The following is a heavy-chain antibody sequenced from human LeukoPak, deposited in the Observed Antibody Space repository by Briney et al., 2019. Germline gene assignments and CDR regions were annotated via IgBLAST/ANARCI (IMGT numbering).Heavy chain of an antibody. V-gene: IGHV1-8*01. J-gene: IGHJ5*02. Sequence: AASVKVSCKASGYTFTSYDINWVRQAPGQGLEWMGWMNPNSGNTGYAQKFQGRVTMTRNTSISTAYMELSSLRSEDTAVYYCARGVTIFGVVISHWFDPWGQGTLVTVSS. CDR3: ARGVTIFGVVISHWFDP. CDR1: GYTFTSYD. CDR2: MNPNSGNT. D-gene: IGHD3-3*01.